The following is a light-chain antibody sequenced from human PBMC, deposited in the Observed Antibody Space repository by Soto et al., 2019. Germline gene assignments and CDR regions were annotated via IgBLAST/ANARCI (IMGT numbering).Light chain of an antibody. CDR1: QSLLQSNGYNY. CDR3: MQGPQTPYS. J-gene: IGKJ2*03. Sequence: DIVMTQSPLSLPVTPGEPASISCRSSQSLLQSNGYNYLDWYLQKPGQSPQLLIYLGSHRASGVPDRFSGSGSGTDFTLKISRVEADDVGVYYCMQGPQTPYSFGQGTKLEIK. CDR2: LGS. V-gene: IGKV2-28*01.